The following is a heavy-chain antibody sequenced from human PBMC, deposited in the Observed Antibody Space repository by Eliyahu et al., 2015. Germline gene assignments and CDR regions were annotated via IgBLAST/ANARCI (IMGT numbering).Heavy chain of an antibody. CDR3: ARDSQQLVRGWFDP. CDR2: IWYDGSNX. D-gene: IGHD6-13*01. V-gene: IGHV3-33*01. Sequence: VAVIWYDGSNXYYADSVKGRFTISRDNSKNTLYLQMNSLRAEDTAVYYCARDSQQLVRGWFDPWGQGTLVTVSS. J-gene: IGHJ5*02.